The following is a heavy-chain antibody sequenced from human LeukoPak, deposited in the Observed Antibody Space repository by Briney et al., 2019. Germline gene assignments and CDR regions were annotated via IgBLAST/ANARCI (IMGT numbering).Heavy chain of an antibody. CDR2: ISPTSTI. Sequence: GGSLRLSCAASGFTLGSYSMNWVRQAPGKGLEWISYISPTSTIYYADSVKGRFTISRDNSKNTLYLQMNSLRAEDTAVYYCAKRSSWSLPGVWGQGTTVTVSS. CDR3: AKRSSWSLPGV. CDR1: GFTLGSYS. J-gene: IGHJ6*02. V-gene: IGHV3-48*01. D-gene: IGHD6-13*01.